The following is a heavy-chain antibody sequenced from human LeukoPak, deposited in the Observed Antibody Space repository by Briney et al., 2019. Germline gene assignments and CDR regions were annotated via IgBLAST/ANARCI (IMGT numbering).Heavy chain of an antibody. CDR3: AKAVRNLDSSRLIDASDI. Sequence: AASRRCSYAASGFTVSGDAMCWVCQVPWQGLEWVSAISGSGGSTYYADSVKGRFTISRDNFKITLYLQMFCMRVDYTAGPYFAKAVRNLDSSRLIDASDIWRQGTMVAHSS. CDR1: GFTVSGDA. D-gene: IGHD3-9*01. V-gene: IGHV3-23*01. J-gene: IGHJ3*02. CDR2: ISGSGGST.